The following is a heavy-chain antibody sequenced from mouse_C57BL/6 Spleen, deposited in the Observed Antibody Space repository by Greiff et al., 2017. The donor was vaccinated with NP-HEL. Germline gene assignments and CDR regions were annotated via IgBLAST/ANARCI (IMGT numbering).Heavy chain of an antibody. J-gene: IGHJ4*01. CDR3: ARHAYGEAMDY. CDR1: GFTFSSYG. CDR2: ISSGGSYT. V-gene: IGHV5-6*01. D-gene: IGHD1-1*01. Sequence: EVQLVESGGDLVKPGGSLKLSCAASGFTFSSYGMSWVRQTPDKRLEWVATISSGGSYTYYPDSVKGRFTISRDNAKNTLYLQMSSLKSEDTAMYYCARHAYGEAMDYWGQGTSVTVSS.